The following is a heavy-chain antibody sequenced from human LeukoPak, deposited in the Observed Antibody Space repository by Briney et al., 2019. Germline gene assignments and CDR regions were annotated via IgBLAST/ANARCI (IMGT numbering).Heavy chain of an antibody. CDR1: GYSISSGYY. V-gene: IGHV4-38-2*02. J-gene: IGHJ5*02. Sequence: SETLSLTCSVSGYSISSGYYWGWIRQPPGKGLEWIGSIYHSGSTYYNTSLKSRVTISVDTSKNQFSLKLNSVTAADTAVYYCATGWSGYYWTTWGQGTLVAVSS. CDR2: IYHSGST. CDR3: ATGWSGYYWTT. D-gene: IGHD3-3*01.